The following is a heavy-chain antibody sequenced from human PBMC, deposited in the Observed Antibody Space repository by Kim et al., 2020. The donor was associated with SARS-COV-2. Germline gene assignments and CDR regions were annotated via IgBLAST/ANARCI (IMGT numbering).Heavy chain of an antibody. Sequence: GGSLRLCCAASGFTFSGSAMHWVRQASGKGLEWVGRIRSKANSYATAYAASVKGRFTISRDDAKNTSYMQMNSLKTEDTAVYYCHEAGDYYYYGMDVGG. CDR2: IRSKANSYAT. CDR1: GFTFSGSA. V-gene: IGHV3-73*01. J-gene: IGHJ6*02. CDR3: HEAGDYYYYGMDV. D-gene: IGHD6-13*01.